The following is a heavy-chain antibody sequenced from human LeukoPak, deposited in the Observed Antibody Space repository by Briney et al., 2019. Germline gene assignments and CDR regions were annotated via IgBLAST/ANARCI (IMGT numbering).Heavy chain of an antibody. V-gene: IGHV4-59*08. CDR2: IYSSGTT. J-gene: IGHJ4*02. D-gene: IGHD3-16*01. Sequence: PSETLSLTCSVSGXSISNYYWSWIRQPPGKGLEWIAHIYSSGTTTYNPSLKSRVTISADTSKSQISLKVSSVTAADTAVYYCARHLGVGSYPLDSWGPGTLVTVSS. CDR3: ARHLGVGSYPLDS. CDR1: GXSISNYY.